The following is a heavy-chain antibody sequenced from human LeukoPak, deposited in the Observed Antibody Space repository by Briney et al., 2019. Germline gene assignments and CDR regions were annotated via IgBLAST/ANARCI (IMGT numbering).Heavy chain of an antibody. Sequence: PGGSLRLSCAASGFTFDDYGMSWVRQAPGKGLEWVSGINWNGGSTGYADSVKGRFTISRDNAKNSLYLQMNSLRAEDTALYYCARDREVGATTTDWFDPWGQGTLVTVSS. D-gene: IGHD1-26*01. J-gene: IGHJ5*02. CDR2: INWNGGST. V-gene: IGHV3-20*04. CDR1: GFTFDDYG. CDR3: ARDREVGATTTDWFDP.